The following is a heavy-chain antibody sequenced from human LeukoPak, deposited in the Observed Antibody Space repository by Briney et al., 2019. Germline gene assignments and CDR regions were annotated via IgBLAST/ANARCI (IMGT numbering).Heavy chain of an antibody. CDR1: DGSIISGDYH. V-gene: IGHV4-30-4*01. CDR2: INYSGTT. Sequence: SQTLSLTCTVSDGSIISGDYHWSWSRQPPGKSLECIVYINYSGTTYYSPSLKSRVTIPGDTSKNQFSLKLPSAPPADTAVYYCATSRDGWFDTSGPGTLVTVSS. J-gene: IGHJ5*02. CDR3: ATSRDGWFDT.